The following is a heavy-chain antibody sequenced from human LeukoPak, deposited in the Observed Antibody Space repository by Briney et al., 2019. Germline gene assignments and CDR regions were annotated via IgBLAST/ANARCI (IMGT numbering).Heavy chain of an antibody. Sequence: GESLKISCKGSGYSFTSYWIGWVRQMPGKGLGWMGIIYPGDSDTRYSPSFQGQVTISADKSISTAYLQWSSLKASDTAMYYCARRYSSSWYWYAFDIWGQGTMVTVSS. D-gene: IGHD6-13*01. J-gene: IGHJ3*02. CDR1: GYSFTSYW. V-gene: IGHV5-51*01. CDR2: IYPGDSDT. CDR3: ARRYSSSWYWYAFDI.